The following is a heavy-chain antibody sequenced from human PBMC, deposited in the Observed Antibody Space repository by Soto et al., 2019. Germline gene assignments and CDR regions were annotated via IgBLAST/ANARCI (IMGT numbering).Heavy chain of an antibody. V-gene: IGHV3-30-3*01. D-gene: IGHD2-2*02. CDR3: ARELGYCSSTSCYTGMAFDY. CDR1: GFTFSSYA. J-gene: IGHJ4*02. CDR2: ISYDGSNK. Sequence: PGGSLRLSCAASGFTFSSYAMHWVRQAPGKGLEWVAVISYDGSNKYYADSVKGRFTISRDNSKNTLYLQMNSLRAEDTAVYYCARELGYCSSTSCYTGMAFDYWDQGTLVTVSS.